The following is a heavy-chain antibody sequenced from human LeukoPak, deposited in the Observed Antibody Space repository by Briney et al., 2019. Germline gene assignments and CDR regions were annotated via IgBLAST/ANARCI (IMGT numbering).Heavy chain of an antibody. CDR3: AREVGLLYYYYMDV. Sequence: ASVKVSCKASGYTFTTYDINWVRQVTGQGLEWMGIINPSGGSTSYAQKFQGRVTMTRDMSTSTVYMELSRLRSDDTAVYYCAREVGLLYYYYMDVWGKGTTVTVSS. CDR2: INPSGGST. V-gene: IGHV1-46*01. J-gene: IGHJ6*03. CDR1: GYTFTTYD.